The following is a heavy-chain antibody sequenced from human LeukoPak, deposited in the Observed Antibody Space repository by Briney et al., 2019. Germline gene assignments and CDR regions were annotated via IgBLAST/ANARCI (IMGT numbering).Heavy chain of an antibody. CDR2: VWDNGLNK. CDR1: GFTFSRYG. CDR3: VKEPAPYSLGDA. Sequence: PGRSLTLSCAASGFTFSRYGMHWVRQAPGKGLEWVAVVWDNGLNKFYADSVKGRFTISRDNSKYMLSLHMNSLRAEDTAVYYCVKEPAPYSLGDAWGKGTTVTVSS. D-gene: IGHD5-18*01. V-gene: IGHV3-33*06. J-gene: IGHJ6*04.